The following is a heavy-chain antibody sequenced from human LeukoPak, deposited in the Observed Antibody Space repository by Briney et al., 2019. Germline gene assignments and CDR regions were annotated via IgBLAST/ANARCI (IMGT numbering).Heavy chain of an antibody. V-gene: IGHV3-30-3*01. Sequence: GGSLRLSCAASGFTFSSYAMHWVRQAPGKGLEWVAVISYDGSNKYYADSVKGRFTISRDNSKNTLYLQMNSLRAEDTAVYYCATQEGGDYYDPGGYWGQGTLVTVSS. CDR3: ATQEGGDYYDPGGY. CDR2: ISYDGSNK. CDR1: GFTFSSYA. J-gene: IGHJ4*02. D-gene: IGHD3-22*01.